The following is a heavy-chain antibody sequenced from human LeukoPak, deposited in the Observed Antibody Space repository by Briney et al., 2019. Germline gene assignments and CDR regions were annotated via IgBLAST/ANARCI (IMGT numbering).Heavy chain of an antibody. CDR2: ISSNGGGT. CDR3: ADHYGSGTYYNYFDY. V-gene: IGHV3-23*01. D-gene: IGHD3-10*01. CDR1: GFTFSSYS. J-gene: IGHJ4*02. Sequence: GGSLRLSCAASGFTFSSYSMSWVRRAPGKGLVWVSDISSNGGGTFYADSVKGQFTISRDNSKNTLYLQMNSLRAEDTAIYYCADHYGSGTYYNYFDYGGQGTLVTVSS.